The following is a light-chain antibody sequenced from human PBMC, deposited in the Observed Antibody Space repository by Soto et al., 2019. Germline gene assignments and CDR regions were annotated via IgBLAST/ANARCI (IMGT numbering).Light chain of an antibody. CDR1: QSLHNY. CDR2: DIF. V-gene: IGKV3D-15*01. J-gene: IGKJ4*01. CDR3: QQYNTWPLT. Sequence: ILVTQSPRPRSSSPVVSATLSCRASQSLHNYLAWYQQKPGQAPRLVIYDIFTRATGVPTRISGSGSGTEFTHTISSLQSEDFAVYYCQQYNTWPLTFGGGTKVAI.